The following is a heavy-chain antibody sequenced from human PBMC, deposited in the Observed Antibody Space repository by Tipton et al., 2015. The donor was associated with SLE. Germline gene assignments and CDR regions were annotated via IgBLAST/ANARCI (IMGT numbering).Heavy chain of an antibody. CDR1: GGSISSHY. CDR2: IYYSGST. J-gene: IGHJ3*02. D-gene: IGHD6-13*01. V-gene: IGHV4-59*11. Sequence: TLSLTRTVSGGSISSHYWSWIRQHPGKGLEWIGYIYYSGSTYYNPSLKSRVTMSVDTSKNQFSLKLSSVTAADTAVYYCAREYPIAAAGAEAFDIWGQGTMVTVSS. CDR3: AREYPIAAAGAEAFDI.